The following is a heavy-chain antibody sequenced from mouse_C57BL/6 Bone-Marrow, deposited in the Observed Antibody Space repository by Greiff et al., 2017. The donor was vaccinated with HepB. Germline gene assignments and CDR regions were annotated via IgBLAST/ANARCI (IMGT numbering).Heavy chain of an antibody. V-gene: IGHV1-55*01. Sequence: QVQLQQPGAELVKPGASVKMSCKASGYTFTSYWITWVKQRPGQGLEWIGDIYPGSGSTNYNEKFKSKATLTVDTSSSTAYMQLSSLTSEDSAVYYCARGPYGYDGAWFAYWGQGTLVTVSA. CDR1: GYTFTSYW. CDR3: ARGPYGYDGAWFAY. J-gene: IGHJ3*01. D-gene: IGHD2-2*01. CDR2: IYPGSGST.